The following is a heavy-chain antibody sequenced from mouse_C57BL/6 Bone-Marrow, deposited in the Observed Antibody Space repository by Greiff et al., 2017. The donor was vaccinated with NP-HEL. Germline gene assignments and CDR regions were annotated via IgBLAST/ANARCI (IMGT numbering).Heavy chain of an antibody. J-gene: IGHJ3*01. CDR2: IRLKSDNYAT. CDR1: GFTFSNYW. V-gene: IGHV6-3*01. Sequence: EVKLEESGGGLVQPGGSMKLSCVASGFTFSNYWMNWVRQSPEKGLEWVAQIRLKSDNYATHYAESVKGRFTISRDDSKSSVYLQMNNLRAEDTGIYYCTVIYDGYLAWFAYWGQGTLVTVSA. CDR3: TVIYDGYLAWFAY. D-gene: IGHD2-3*01.